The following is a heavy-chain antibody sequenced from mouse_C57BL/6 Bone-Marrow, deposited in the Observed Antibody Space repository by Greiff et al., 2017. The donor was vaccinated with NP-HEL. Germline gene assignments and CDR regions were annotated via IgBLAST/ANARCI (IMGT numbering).Heavy chain of an antibody. CDR1: GYTFTSYW. V-gene: IGHV1-64*01. D-gene: IGHD1-1*01. CDR3: AREAYGSRIGAMDY. Sequence: QVQLKQSGAELVKPGASVKLSCKASGYTFTSYWMHWVKQRPGQGLEWIGMIHPNSGSTNYNEKFKSKATLTVDKSSITAYMQLSSLTSEDSAVYYCAREAYGSRIGAMDYWGQGTSVTVSS. J-gene: IGHJ4*01. CDR2: IHPNSGST.